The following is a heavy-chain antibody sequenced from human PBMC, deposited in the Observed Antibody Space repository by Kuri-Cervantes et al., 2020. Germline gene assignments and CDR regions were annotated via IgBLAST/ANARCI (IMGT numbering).Heavy chain of an antibody. CDR2: IKQDGSEK. CDR3: ERTHIVVVTHDAFDI. Sequence: GGSLRLSCAASGFTFSSYWMNWVRQVSGKGLEWVANIKQDGSEKYYVDSVKGRFTISRDNAKNSLHLQMNSLRAEDTAVYYCERTHIVVVTHDAFDIWGQGTMVTVSS. CDR1: GFTFSSYW. J-gene: IGHJ3*02. V-gene: IGHV3-7*01. D-gene: IGHD2-21*02.